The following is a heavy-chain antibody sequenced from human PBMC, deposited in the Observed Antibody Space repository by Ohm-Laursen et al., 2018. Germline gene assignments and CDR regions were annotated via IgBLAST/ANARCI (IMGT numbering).Heavy chain of an antibody. D-gene: IGHD1-26*01. V-gene: IGHV4-59*08. CDR2: IDDNGNI. CDR1: GDSISGRY. CDR3: AGAPNLYYFDY. Sequence: SDTLSLTCTVSGDSISGRYWSWIRQPPGKGLEWIGNIDDNGNINYNPSLQSRVTISINTSKNQFSLQLRFVTAADTAVYHCAGAPNLYYFDYWGQGTLVTVSS. J-gene: IGHJ4*02.